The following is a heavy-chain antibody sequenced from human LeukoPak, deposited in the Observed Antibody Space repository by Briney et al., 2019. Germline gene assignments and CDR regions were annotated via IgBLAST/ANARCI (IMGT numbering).Heavy chain of an antibody. CDR3: ARNRGGSTSHYYYMDV. V-gene: IGHV4-39*01. CDR1: GGSFSSYY. CDR2: IYYSGST. D-gene: IGHD2-2*01. Sequence: SETLSLTCAVYGGSFSSYYWGWIRQPPGKGLEWIGSIYYSGSTYYNPSLKSRVTISVDTSKNQFSLKLSSVTAADTAVYYCARNRGGSTSHYYYMDVWGKGTTVTISS. J-gene: IGHJ6*03.